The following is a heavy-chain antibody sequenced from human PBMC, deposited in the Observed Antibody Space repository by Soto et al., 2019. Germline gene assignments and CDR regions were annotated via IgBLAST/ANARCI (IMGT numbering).Heavy chain of an antibody. CDR2: ISWNSGSI. CDR1: GFTFDDYA. Sequence: EVQLVESGGGLVQPGRSLRLSCAASGFTFDDYAMHWVRQAPGKGLEWVSGISWNSGSIGYADSVKGRFTISRDNAKNSLYLQMNSLRAEDTALYYCAKGYSSGWYRERVDYWGQGTLVTVSS. D-gene: IGHD6-19*01. CDR3: AKGYSSGWYRERVDY. J-gene: IGHJ4*02. V-gene: IGHV3-9*01.